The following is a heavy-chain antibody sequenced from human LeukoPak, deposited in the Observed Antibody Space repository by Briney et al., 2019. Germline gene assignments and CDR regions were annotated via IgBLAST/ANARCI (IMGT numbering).Heavy chain of an antibody. V-gene: IGHV1-18*01. CDR1: GYTLTELS. CDR3: ARGGYYGSGSFPDY. CDR2: ISAYKGDT. J-gene: IGHJ4*02. Sequence: ASVKVSCKVSGYTLTELSMHWVRQAPGQGLEWMGWISAYKGDTNYAQKLQGRVTMTTDTSTSTAYMDLRSLTSDDTAVYYCARGGYYGSGSFPDYWGQGTLVTVSS. D-gene: IGHD3-10*01.